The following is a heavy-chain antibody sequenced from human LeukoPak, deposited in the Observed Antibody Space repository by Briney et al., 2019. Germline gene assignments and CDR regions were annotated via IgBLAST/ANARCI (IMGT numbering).Heavy chain of an antibody. D-gene: IGHD2-2*01. CDR3: AKDRTTVVPAAPGAFDI. CDR2: ISSSGSTI. J-gene: IGHJ3*02. CDR1: GFTFSDYY. Sequence: GGSLRLSCAASGFTFSDYYMSWIRQAPGKGLEWVSYISSSGSTIYYADSVKGRFTISRDNSKNTLYLQMNSLRAEDTAVYYCAKDRTTVVPAAPGAFDIWGQGTMVTVSS. V-gene: IGHV3-11*01.